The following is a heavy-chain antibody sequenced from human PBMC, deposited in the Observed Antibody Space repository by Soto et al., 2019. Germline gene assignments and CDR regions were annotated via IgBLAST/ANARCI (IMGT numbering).Heavy chain of an antibody. V-gene: IGHV4-31*03. CDR1: GGSISSGGYY. CDR3: AREISYYDSSGYYYVYFDY. J-gene: IGHJ4*02. Sequence: QVQLQESGPGLVKPSQTLSLTCTVSGGSISSGGYYWSWIRQHPGKGLEWIGYIYYSGSTYYNPSLKSRVTVSVDTSKNQFSLKLSSVTAADTAVYYCAREISYYDSSGYYYVYFDYWGQGTLVTVSS. CDR2: IYYSGST. D-gene: IGHD3-22*01.